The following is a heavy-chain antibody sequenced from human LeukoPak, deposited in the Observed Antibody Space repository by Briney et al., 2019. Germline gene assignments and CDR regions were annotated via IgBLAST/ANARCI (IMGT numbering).Heavy chain of an antibody. Sequence: RGVRPPPGKVLEGIGEIYHSGSTNYNPSLKSRVTISVDKSKNQFSLKLSSVTAADTAVYYCASRHTSGYCDYWGQGTLVTVSS. V-gene: IGHV4-4*02. J-gene: IGHJ4*02. D-gene: IGHD3-22*01. CDR2: IYHSGST. CDR3: ASRHTSGYCDY.